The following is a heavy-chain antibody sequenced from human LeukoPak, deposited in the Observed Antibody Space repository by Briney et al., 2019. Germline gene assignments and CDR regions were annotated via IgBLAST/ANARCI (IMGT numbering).Heavy chain of an antibody. V-gene: IGHV3-23*01. CDR2: ISGSGGST. D-gene: IGHD3-22*01. Sequence: GGSLRLSCAASGFTFSSYAMSWVRQAPGKGLEWVSAISGSGGSTYYADSVKGRFTISRDNSKNTLYLQMNSLRAEDTAVYYCARDFDYYDSSGYYTVDYWGQGTLVTVSS. CDR3: ARDFDYYDSSGYYTVDY. CDR1: GFTFSSYA. J-gene: IGHJ4*02.